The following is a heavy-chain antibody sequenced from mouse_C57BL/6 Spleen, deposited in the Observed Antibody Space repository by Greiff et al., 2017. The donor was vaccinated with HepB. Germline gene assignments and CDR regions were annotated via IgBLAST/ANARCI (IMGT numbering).Heavy chain of an antibody. CDR1: GYTFTSYW. CDR2: IYPGSGST. Sequence: VQLQQPGAELVKPGASVKMSCKASGYTFTSYWITWVKQRPGQGLEWIGDIYPGSGSTNYNEKFKSKATLTVDTSSSTAYMQLISLTSEDSAVYYCARTLHVRSMDYWGQGTSVTVSS. J-gene: IGHJ4*01. CDR3: ARTLHVRSMDY. V-gene: IGHV1-55*01.